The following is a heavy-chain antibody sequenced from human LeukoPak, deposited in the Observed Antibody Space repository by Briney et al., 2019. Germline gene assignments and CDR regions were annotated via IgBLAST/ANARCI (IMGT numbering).Heavy chain of an antibody. V-gene: IGHV3-48*03. Sequence: GGSLRLSGAVSGFTFSSYEMNWVRQAPGKGLEWVSFISSSGNTIYYADSVKGRFTISRDNAKNSLYLQMNSLRVEDTAIYYCARVLAAAGLAWGQGTLVTVSS. CDR1: GFTFSSYE. J-gene: IGHJ4*02. D-gene: IGHD6-13*01. CDR3: ARVLAAAGLA. CDR2: ISSSGNTI.